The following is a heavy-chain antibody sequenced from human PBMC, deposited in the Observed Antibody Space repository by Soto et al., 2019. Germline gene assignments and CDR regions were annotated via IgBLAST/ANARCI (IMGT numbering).Heavy chain of an antibody. V-gene: IGHV4-59*01. CDR2: IYYSGST. D-gene: IGHD3-10*01. Sequence: SETLSLTCIVSGGSISNYYWSWIRQPPGKGLEWIGYIYYSGSTNYNPSLTSRVTISVDTSKNQFSLKLNSVTAADTAVYYCARESYYGSGATVVGYWGLGTLVTVSS. CDR3: ARESYYGSGATVVGY. J-gene: IGHJ4*02. CDR1: GGSISNYY.